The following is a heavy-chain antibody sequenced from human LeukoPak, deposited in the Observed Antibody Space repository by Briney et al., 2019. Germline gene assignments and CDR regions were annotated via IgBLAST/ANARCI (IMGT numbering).Heavy chain of an antibody. Sequence: LSLTCAVYGGSFSGYYWSWIRQPPGKGLEWVAVISYDGSNKYYADSVKGRFTISRDKSKNTLYLQMNSLRAEDTAVYYCARDVSKGRTYGMDVWGQGTTVTVSS. CDR1: GGSFSGYY. CDR2: ISYDGSNK. V-gene: IGHV3-30*16. J-gene: IGHJ6*02. CDR3: ARDVSKGRTYGMDV. D-gene: IGHD3/OR15-3a*01.